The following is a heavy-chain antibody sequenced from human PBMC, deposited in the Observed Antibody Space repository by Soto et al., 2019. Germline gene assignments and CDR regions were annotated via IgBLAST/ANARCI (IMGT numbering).Heavy chain of an antibody. V-gene: IGHV3-66*01. CDR3: ARDPPSSDYGDYAEYFQH. J-gene: IGHJ1*01. CDR2: IQSGGPT. Sequence: GGSLRLSCAASGFTVSSKYMSWVRQAPGKGLEWVSLIQSGGPTYYADSVKGRFTISRDTSENTVHLQMDSLRAEDTAVYYCARDPPSSDYGDYAEYFQHLGQGTLVTVSS. CDR1: GFTVSSKY. D-gene: IGHD4-17*01.